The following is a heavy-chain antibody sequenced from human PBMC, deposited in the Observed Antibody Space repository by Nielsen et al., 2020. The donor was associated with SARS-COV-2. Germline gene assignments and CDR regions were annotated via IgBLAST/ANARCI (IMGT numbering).Heavy chain of an antibody. Sequence: ESLKISCAASGFTFSDSYMSWIRQAPGKGLEWIGEIYHSGNTNYNPSLKSRVTISVDKSKNQFSLRLISVTAADTAVYYCARLLTNTGNYFRFDPWGQGTLVTVSS. J-gene: IGHJ5*02. D-gene: IGHD1-26*01. CDR1: GFTFSDSY. CDR3: ARLLTNTGNYFRFDP. CDR2: IYHSGNT. V-gene: IGHV4-34*01.